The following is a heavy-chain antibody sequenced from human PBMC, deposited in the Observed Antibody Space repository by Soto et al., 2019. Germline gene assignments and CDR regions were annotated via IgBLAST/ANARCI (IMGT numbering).Heavy chain of an antibody. Sequence: GGSLRLSCAASGFTFSSYGMHWVRQAPGKGLEWVAVISYDGSNKYYADSVKGRFTISRDNSKNTLYLQMNSLRAEDTAVYYCARGPSPLDPWGQGILVTVSS. CDR1: GFTFSSYG. CDR3: ARGPSPLDP. J-gene: IGHJ5*02. V-gene: IGHV3-30*03. CDR2: ISYDGSNK.